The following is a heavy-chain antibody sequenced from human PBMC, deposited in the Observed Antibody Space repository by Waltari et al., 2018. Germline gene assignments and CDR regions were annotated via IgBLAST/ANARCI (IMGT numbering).Heavy chain of an antibody. CDR3: ARSTGTSYDSYYKGLDV. V-gene: IGHV1-2*06. D-gene: IGHD3-16*01. Sequence: QVQLVQSGAEVKKPGSSVKVSCKASGGTFSSYAISWGRQAPGQGLEWMGRINPNTGGTNLAESFQGRVTVTRDTSITTAYMELTRLTSDDTAMYYCARSTGTSYDSYYKGLDVWGQGTTLTVSS. CDR2: INPNTGGT. CDR1: GGTFSSYA. J-gene: IGHJ6*02.